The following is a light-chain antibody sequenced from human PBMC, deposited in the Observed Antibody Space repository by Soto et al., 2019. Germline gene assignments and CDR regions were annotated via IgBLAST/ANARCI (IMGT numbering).Light chain of an antibody. CDR3: QQNYSTPLA. Sequence: DIQMTQSPSSLSPSLGPRVTLPCQASQDISNYLNWYQQKPGKAPNLLIYAASTLESGVPSRFSGSGSGTDFTLTISSLQLEDFATYYCQQNYSTPLAFGGGTKVDIK. V-gene: IGKV1-39*01. J-gene: IGKJ4*01. CDR1: QDISNY. CDR2: AAS.